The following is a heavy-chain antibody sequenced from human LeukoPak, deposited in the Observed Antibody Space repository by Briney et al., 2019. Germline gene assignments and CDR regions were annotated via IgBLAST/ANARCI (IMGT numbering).Heavy chain of an antibody. CDR2: ISSSSSYI. Sequence: PGGSLRLSCAASGFTVSSNYMSWVRQAPGKGLEWVSSISSSSSYIYYADSVKGRFTISRDNAKNSLYLQMNSLRAEDTAVYYCASPRSVSGNDAFDIWGQGTMVTVSS. V-gene: IGHV3-21*01. J-gene: IGHJ3*02. CDR3: ASPRSVSGNDAFDI. D-gene: IGHD3-10*01. CDR1: GFTVSSNY.